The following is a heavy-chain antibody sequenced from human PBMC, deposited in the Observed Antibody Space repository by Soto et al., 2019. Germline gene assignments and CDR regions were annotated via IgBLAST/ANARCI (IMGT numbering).Heavy chain of an antibody. CDR1: VFPFGANA. J-gene: IGHJ4*02. CDR2: LSNTGRRT. D-gene: IGHD1-26*01. CDR3: ATEMGATQGPFDN. V-gene: IGHV3-23*01. Sequence: GGSLRLSCVVSVFPFGANAMSWVRQAPGKGLEWVSGLSNTGRRTSYADSVKGRFNISRDNSENTVYLQMNSLRVEDTAVYYCATEMGATQGPFDNWGQGTLVTVSS.